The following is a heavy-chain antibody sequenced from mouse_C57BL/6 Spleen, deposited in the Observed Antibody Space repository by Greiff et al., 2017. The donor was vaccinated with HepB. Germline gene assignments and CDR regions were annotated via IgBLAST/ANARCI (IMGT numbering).Heavy chain of an antibody. D-gene: IGHD1-1*01. V-gene: IGHV1-82*01. Sequence: VQLVESGPELVKPGASVKISCKASGYAFSSSWMNWVKQRPGKGLEWIGRIYPGDGDTNYNGKFKGKATLTADKSSSTAYMQLSSLTSEDSAVYFCAREDYGSSPWFAYWGQGTLVTVSA. J-gene: IGHJ3*01. CDR1: GYAFSSSW. CDR3: AREDYGSSPWFAY. CDR2: IYPGDGDT.